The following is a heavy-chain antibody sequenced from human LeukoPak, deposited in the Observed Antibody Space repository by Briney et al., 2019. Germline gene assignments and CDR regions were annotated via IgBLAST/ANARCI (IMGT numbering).Heavy chain of an antibody. V-gene: IGHV1-2*02. J-gene: IGHJ5*02. Sequence: ASVKVSCKASGYTFTGYYMHWVRQAPGQGLEWMGWVNTHTGATNYAQKFQGAVTMTRDTSISTAYMELSRPRSDDTAVYYCARGSGQAVDFWFDPWGQGTLVTVSS. D-gene: IGHD3/OR15-3a*01. CDR3: ARGSGQAVDFWFDP. CDR1: GYTFTGYY. CDR2: VNTHTGAT.